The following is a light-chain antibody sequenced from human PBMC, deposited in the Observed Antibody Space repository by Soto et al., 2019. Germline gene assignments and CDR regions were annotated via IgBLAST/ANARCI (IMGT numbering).Light chain of an antibody. CDR3: SSKTSSSSPFV. Sequence: QSALTQPASESGSPGQSITISCTGSTSDVGAYNYVSWYKHHPGQAPQLMIYEVSNRPSGVSNRFSGSKSGNTASLTISGLQADDEGDYYCSSKTSSSSPFVFGTGTKLTVL. V-gene: IGLV2-14*01. CDR2: EVS. CDR1: TSDVGAYNY. J-gene: IGLJ1*01.